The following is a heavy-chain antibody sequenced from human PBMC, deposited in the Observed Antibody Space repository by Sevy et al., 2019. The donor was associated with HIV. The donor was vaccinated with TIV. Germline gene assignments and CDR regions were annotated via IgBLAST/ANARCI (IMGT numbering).Heavy chain of an antibody. CDR1: GFTFSNYA. D-gene: IGHD6-6*01. V-gene: IGHV3-23*01. CDR3: AKGGGIAARLPYYYGLDV. Sequence: GGSLRLSCAASGFTFSNYAMSWVRQAPGKGLEWVSGVGSGGSTYYADSLKGRFTISRDNSKNTLYLQMNSLRAEDTAVYYCAKGGGIAARLPYYYGLDVWGQWTTVTVSS. CDR2: VGSGGST. J-gene: IGHJ6*02.